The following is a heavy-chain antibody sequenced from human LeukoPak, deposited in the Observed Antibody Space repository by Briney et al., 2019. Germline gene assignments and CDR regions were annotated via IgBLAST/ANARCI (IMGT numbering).Heavy chain of an antibody. CDR1: GGSISSSSYY. D-gene: IGHD2-2*01. V-gene: IGHV4-39*07. CDR2: IYYSGST. CDR3: AREDSVVPAALDY. J-gene: IGHJ4*02. Sequence: SETLSLTCTVSGGSISSSSYYWGWIRQPPGKGLEWIGSIYYSGSTNYNPSLKSRVTISVDTSKNQFSLKLSSVTAADTAVYYCAREDSVVPAALDYWGQGTLVTVSS.